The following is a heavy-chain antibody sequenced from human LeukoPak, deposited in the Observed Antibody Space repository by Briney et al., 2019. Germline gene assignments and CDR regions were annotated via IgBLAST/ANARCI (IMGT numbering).Heavy chain of an antibody. Sequence: SETLSLTCNVSGGSISSSNNYWGWIRQRPGKGLEWIGSMSYSGSTYYNPSLKSRVTISVDTSKNQLSLKLSSVTAADTAVYYFARVRHWYTKYENWFDPGGEGTLLTVPS. V-gene: IGHV4-39*07. D-gene: IGHD1-1*01. CDR1: GGSISSSNNY. CDR3: ARVRHWYTKYENWFDP. J-gene: IGHJ5*02. CDR2: MSYSGST.